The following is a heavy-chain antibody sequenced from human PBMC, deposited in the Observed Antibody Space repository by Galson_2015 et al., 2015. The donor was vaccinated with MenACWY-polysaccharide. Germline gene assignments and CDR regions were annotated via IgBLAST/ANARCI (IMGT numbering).Heavy chain of an antibody. D-gene: IGHD3-22*01. V-gene: IGHV3-64*02. Sequence: SLRLSCAASGFTFSSYGMHWVRQAPGKGLEYVSAISSNGGSTYYGDSVKGRFTISRDNSKNTLYLQMNSLRAEDTAQYYCASESHHDSSGYPDYWGQGTLVTVSS. CDR3: ASESHHDSSGYPDY. CDR2: ISSNGGST. CDR1: GFTFSSYG. J-gene: IGHJ4*02.